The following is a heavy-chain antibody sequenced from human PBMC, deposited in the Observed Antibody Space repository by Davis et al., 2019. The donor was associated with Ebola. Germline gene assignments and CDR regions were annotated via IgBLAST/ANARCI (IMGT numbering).Heavy chain of an antibody. CDR3: ARDHPRVVVTAIGYYYGMDV. V-gene: IGHV3-53*01. J-gene: IGHJ6*02. D-gene: IGHD2-21*02. CDR2: IYSGGST. CDR1: GFTVSSNY. Sequence: GGSLRLSCAASGFTVSSNYMSWVRQAPGKGLEWVSVIYSGGSTYYADSVKGRFTISRDNSKNTLYLQMNSLRAEDTAVYYCARDHPRVVVTAIGYYYGMDVWGQGTTVTVSS.